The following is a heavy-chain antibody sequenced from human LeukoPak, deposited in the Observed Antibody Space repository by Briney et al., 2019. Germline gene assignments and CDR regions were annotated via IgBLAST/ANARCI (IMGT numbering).Heavy chain of an antibody. D-gene: IGHD1-26*01. V-gene: IGHV3-30-3*01. Sequence: GRSLRLSCAASGFTFSSYAMHWVRQAPGKGLEWVAAILYDGSTKYYADSVKGRFTISRDDSKNTLYLLMNSLRAEDTALYYCARQDTGTLDYWGQGTLVTVSS. CDR1: GFTFSSYA. CDR3: ARQDTGTLDY. CDR2: ILYDGSTK. J-gene: IGHJ4*02.